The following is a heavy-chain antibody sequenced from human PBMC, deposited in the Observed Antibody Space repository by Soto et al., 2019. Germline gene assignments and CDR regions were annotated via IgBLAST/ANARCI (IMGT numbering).Heavy chain of an antibody. CDR2: IDPRGTTI. CDR1: GLAFISFC. D-gene: IGHD6-13*01. J-gene: IGHJ6*02. Sequence: PGGSLRLSCAASGLAFISFCMSWVSKARGKGLQWVSYIDPRGTTIVYADSVKGRFSVSRDNGKNSLYLHMDTPRGQDSAVYYCASGSHGLEIWGRGSTVTVSS. CDR3: ASGSHGLEI. V-gene: IGHV3-11*01.